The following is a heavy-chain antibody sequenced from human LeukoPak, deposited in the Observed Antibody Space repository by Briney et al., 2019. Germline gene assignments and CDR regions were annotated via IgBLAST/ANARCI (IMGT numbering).Heavy chain of an antibody. Sequence: PSETLSLTCSVSGGSISNSDWSWIRQPAGKGLEWIGHIYVSGGGWTTKYNPSLKSRVTMSADTSRNQFALQLRSVTAADTAVYYCARDHEVAGTFDIWGQGTLVTVSS. CDR2: IYVSGGGWTT. CDR1: GGSISNSD. V-gene: IGHV4-4*07. J-gene: IGHJ3*02. D-gene: IGHD6-19*01. CDR3: ARDHEVAGTFDI.